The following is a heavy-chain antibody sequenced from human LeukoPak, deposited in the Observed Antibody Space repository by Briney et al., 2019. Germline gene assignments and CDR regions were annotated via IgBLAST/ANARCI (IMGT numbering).Heavy chain of an antibody. CDR2: ISGRGGST. D-gene: IGHD3-22*01. V-gene: IGHV3-23*01. Sequence: GGSLRLSCAASGFTFSSYAMSWVRQAPGKGLGWVSLISGRGGSTYYADSVKGRFTVSRDNSKNTLYLQMNSLRAEDTAVYYCAKDLSNYYDSSRAFDIWGQGTMVTVSS. J-gene: IGHJ3*02. CDR1: GFTFSSYA. CDR3: AKDLSNYYDSSRAFDI.